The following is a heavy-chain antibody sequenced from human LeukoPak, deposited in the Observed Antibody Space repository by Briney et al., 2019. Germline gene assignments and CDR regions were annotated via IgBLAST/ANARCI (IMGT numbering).Heavy chain of an antibody. J-gene: IGHJ4*02. CDR2: IYSSGGYI. Sequence: GGSLRLSCAASGFTFNTYSMNWARQAPGKGVEWVSSIYSSGGYIFYADSVKGRFIISREKAKESLYLQMNSLRGEARAVYYILTGDRRDYWGQGTLVTASS. CDR3: LTGDRRDY. CDR1: GFTFNTYS. D-gene: IGHD3-9*01. V-gene: IGHV3-21*01.